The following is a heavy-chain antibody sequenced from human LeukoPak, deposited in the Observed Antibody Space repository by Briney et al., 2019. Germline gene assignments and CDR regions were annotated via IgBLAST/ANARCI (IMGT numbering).Heavy chain of an antibody. V-gene: IGHV1-2*02. J-gene: IGHJ6*02. Sequence: ASVKVSCKASGYTFTGYYMHWVRQAPGQGLEWMGWINPNSGGTNYAQKFQGSVTMTRDTSINTAYMELSNLRPDDTAVYYCARDNCSSANCYEYQYHGMDVWGQGTTVTVSS. CDR2: INPNSGGT. CDR1: GYTFTGYY. D-gene: IGHD2-2*01. CDR3: ARDNCSSANCYEYQYHGMDV.